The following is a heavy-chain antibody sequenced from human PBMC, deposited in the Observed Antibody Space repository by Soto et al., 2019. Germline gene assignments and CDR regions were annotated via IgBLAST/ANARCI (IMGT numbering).Heavy chain of an antibody. V-gene: IGHV3-33*01. J-gene: IGHJ4*02. CDR2: IWFDGSQQ. CDR3: TRANTSPFDY. CDR1: GFSFSRFG. Sequence: QVQLVESGGGVVQPGTSLRLSCAASGFSFSRFGMHWVRQAPGKGLEWVAIIWFDGSQQYYADSVKGRFTISRDISNNILYLQTNSLRAEDTAVYYCTRANTSPFDYWGQGTLVTVSS.